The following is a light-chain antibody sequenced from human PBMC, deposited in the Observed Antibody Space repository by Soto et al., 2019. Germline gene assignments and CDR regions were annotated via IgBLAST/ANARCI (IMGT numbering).Light chain of an antibody. J-gene: IGKJ1*01. CDR2: DAS. Sequence: DIQTTQSPSTLSAYVGDRVTITGRASQSITNRLAWYQQKPGEAPNVLIYDASNLESGVPSRLSGRGFGTEFILTISSLKPDDFAMEWCQHYGGMWTFAQGTKVDIK. V-gene: IGKV1-5*01. CDR3: QHYGGMWT. CDR1: QSITNR.